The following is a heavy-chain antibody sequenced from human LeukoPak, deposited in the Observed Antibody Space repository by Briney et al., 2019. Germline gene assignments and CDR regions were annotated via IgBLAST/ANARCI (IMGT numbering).Heavy chain of an antibody. CDR3: ARALQYCTSGCAYLFDY. J-gene: IGHJ4*02. D-gene: IGHD2-8*01. CDR2: FYHRESG. V-gene: IGHV4-38-2*01. Sequence: PSETLSLTCDVSGKSVTTRYYWAWIRQPPGKALGWIGIFYHRESGHYQPSLKSRVSMAVDTSKNQFSLRLSAVTAADTAVYYCARALQYCTSGCAYLFDYWGQGTLVAVSS. CDR1: GKSVTTRYY.